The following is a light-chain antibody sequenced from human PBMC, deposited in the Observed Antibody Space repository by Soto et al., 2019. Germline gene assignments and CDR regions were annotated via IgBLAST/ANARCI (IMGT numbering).Light chain of an antibody. Sequence: QSVLTQAHCASGTPGQRFTISCSGSICNIGGNPVNWYQQLPGTAPKLLIYNNNQRPSGVPDRFSGSKSGTSASLAISGLQSEDEADYYCAAWHDSLNGQVFGGGTKVTVL. J-gene: IGLJ3*02. CDR2: NNN. V-gene: IGLV1-44*01. CDR1: ICNIGGNP. CDR3: AAWHDSLNGQV.